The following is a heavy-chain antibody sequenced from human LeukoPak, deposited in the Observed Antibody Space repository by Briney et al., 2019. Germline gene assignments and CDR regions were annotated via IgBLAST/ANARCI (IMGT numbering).Heavy chain of an antibody. CDR1: GFTFSSYA. D-gene: IGHD6-19*01. J-gene: IGHJ4*02. V-gene: IGHV3-30-3*01. Sequence: PGGSLRLSCAASGFTFSSYAMHWVRQAPGKGLEWVAVISYDGSNKYYADSAKGRFTISRDNSKSTLYLQMNSLRAEDTAVYYCARDTGWYYFDYWGQGTLVTVSS. CDR2: ISYDGSNK. CDR3: ARDTGWYYFDY.